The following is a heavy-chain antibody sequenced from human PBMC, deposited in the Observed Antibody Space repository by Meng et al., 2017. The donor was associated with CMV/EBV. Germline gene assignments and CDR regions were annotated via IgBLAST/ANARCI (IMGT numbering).Heavy chain of an antibody. D-gene: IGHD2-15*01. Sequence: QQQRCAAGRFNPSWTLSPPSAVYGGSFSGYYWSWIRQPPGKGLEWIGEINHSGSTNYNPSLKSRVTISVDTSKNQFSLKLSSVTAADTAVYYCASSLTYPDYWGQGTLVTVSS. CDR1: GGSFSGYY. CDR3: ASSLTYPDY. CDR2: INHSGST. J-gene: IGHJ4*02. V-gene: IGHV4-34*01.